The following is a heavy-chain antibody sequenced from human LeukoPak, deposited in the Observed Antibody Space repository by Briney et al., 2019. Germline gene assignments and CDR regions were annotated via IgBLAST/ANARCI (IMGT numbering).Heavy chain of an antibody. V-gene: IGHV4-4*09. J-gene: IGHJ5*02. Sequence: TSETLSLTCAVYGGSFSGYYWSWIRQPPGKGLEWIGYIYTSGSTNYNPSLKSRVTISVDTSKNQFSLKLSSVTAADTAVYYCARRGNYNWFDPWGQGTLVTVSS. CDR3: ARRGNYNWFDP. CDR1: GGSFSGYY. D-gene: IGHD4-23*01. CDR2: IYTSGST.